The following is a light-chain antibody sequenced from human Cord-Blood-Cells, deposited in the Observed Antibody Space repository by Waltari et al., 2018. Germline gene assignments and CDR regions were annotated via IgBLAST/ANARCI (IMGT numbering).Light chain of an antibody. J-gene: IGKJ3*01. CDR2: GAS. V-gene: IGKV3-15*01. Sequence: EIVMTQSPATLSVSPGDRATLSCRASQSVSSNLAWYQQKPGQAPRLLIYGASTRATGIPARFSGSGSGTEFTLTISSLQPEDFAVYYCQQYNNWPPGPFGPGTKVDIK. CDR3: QQYNNWPPGP. CDR1: QSVSSN.